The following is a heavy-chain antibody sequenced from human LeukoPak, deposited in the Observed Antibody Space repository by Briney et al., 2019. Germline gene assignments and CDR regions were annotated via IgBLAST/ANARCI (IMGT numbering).Heavy chain of an antibody. D-gene: IGHD3-22*01. CDR3: ARVGESSEDYYYYYMDV. CDR1: GGSFNDYY. Sequence: SETLSLTCAVYGGSFNDYYWNWIRQPPGKGLEWIGEINHSGSTNYNPSLKSRVTISVDTSKNQFSLKLSSVTAADTAVYYCARVGESSEDYYYYYMDVWGKGTTVTVSS. V-gene: IGHV4-34*01. CDR2: INHSGST. J-gene: IGHJ6*03.